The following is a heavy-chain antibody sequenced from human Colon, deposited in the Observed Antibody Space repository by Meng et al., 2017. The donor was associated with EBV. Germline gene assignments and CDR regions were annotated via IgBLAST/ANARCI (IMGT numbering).Heavy chain of an antibody. V-gene: IGHV4-31*03. CDR1: GAAISGGGNY. CDR2: IYYSGSP. Sequence: VRRQEAGQGRGDPPQDLPPHCLVSGAAISGGGNYWSWIRKHPGKAQEWIGYIYYSGSPYYNPSLKSRVNISIDTSKNQFSLKLSSVTAADTAVYYCARGPSRWLQFSFDYWGQGTLVTVSS. CDR3: ARGPSRWLQFSFDY. D-gene: IGHD5-24*01. J-gene: IGHJ4*02.